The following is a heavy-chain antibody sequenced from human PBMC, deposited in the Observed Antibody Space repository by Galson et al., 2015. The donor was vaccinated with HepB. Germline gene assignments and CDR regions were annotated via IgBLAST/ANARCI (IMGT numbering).Heavy chain of an antibody. Sequence: QSGAEVKKPGASVKVSCKASGYTFTSYGISWVRQAPGQGLEWMGWISAYNGNTNYAQKLQGRVTMTTDTSTSTAYMELRSLRSDDTAVYYCAVNYYDSSGYVLLGEDGAFDIWGQGTMVTVSS. J-gene: IGHJ3*02. D-gene: IGHD3-22*01. CDR2: ISAYNGNT. CDR3: AVNYYDSSGYVLLGEDGAFDI. CDR1: GYTFTSYG. V-gene: IGHV1-18*01.